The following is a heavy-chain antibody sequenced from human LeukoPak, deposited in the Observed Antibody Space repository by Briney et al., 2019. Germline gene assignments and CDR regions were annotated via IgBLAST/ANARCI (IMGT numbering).Heavy chain of an antibody. J-gene: IGHJ4*02. V-gene: IGHV4-4*07. D-gene: IGHD3/OR15-3a*01. CDR1: GDSITSSY. CDR3: ARDSNDFWTAYSDN. CDR2: LYPSGST. Sequence: SETLSLTCTVSGDSITSSYWSWIRQPAGKGPEWIGRLYPSGSTNYNSSLKSRVTMSVDTSKNQFSLNLKSVTAADTAMYYCARDSNDFWTAYSDNWGPGSLVTVSS.